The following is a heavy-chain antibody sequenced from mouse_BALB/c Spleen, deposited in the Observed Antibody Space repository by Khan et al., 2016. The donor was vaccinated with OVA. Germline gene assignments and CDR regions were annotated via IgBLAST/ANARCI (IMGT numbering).Heavy chain of an antibody. D-gene: IGHD1-2*01. V-gene: IGHV3-2*02. CDR1: GYSITSGYG. Sequence: DVQLQESGPGLVKPSQSLSLTCTVTGYSITSGYGWNWLRQFPGKKLEWMGYISYSGSTNYNPSLKSRISITRDTSTNQFFLQLNSVTTEDTATYYCARTARIKYWGQGTTLTVSS. CDR2: ISYSGST. J-gene: IGHJ2*01. CDR3: ARTARIKY.